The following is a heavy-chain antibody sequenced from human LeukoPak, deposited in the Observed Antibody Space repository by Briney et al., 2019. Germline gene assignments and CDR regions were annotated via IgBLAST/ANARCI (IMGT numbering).Heavy chain of an antibody. V-gene: IGHV3-30*02. CDR3: AKEPPPYYYDSSGYSYAFDI. J-gene: IGHJ3*02. D-gene: IGHD3-22*01. CDR1: GFTFSSYG. Sequence: GGSLRLSCAASGFTFSSYGMHWVRQAPGKGLEWVAFIRYDGSNKYYADSVKGRFTISRDNSKNTLYLQMNSLRAEDTAVYYCAKEPPPYYYDSSGYSYAFDIWGQGTMVTVSS. CDR2: IRYDGSNK.